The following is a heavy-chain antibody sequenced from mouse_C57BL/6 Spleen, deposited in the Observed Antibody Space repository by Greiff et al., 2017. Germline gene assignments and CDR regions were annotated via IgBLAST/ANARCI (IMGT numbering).Heavy chain of an antibody. CDR3: ARGCYGSDYAMDY. J-gene: IGHJ4*01. V-gene: IGHV14-3*01. CDR2: IGPANGNN. Sequence: VQLQQSVAELVRPGASVKLSCTASGFNIKNTYMHWVKQRPEQGLEWIGRIGPANGNNKYAQKFQGRATITADTSSNTAYLQLSSLTSYDATIFYYARGCYGSDYAMDYWGQGTSVTVSS. CDR1: GFNIKNTY. D-gene: IGHD1-1*01.